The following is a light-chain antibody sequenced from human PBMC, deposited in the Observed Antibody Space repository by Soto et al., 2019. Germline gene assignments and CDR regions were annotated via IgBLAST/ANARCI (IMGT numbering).Light chain of an antibody. CDR1: QSIGGN. V-gene: IGKV3-15*01. CDR2: DPS. Sequence: EIVMTQSPATLSVSPGERATLSCRASQSIGGNVAWYQQKPGQAPRLLIFDPSTRAIGIPDRFSGSGSETEFTLTISSLQSEDVALYYCQQYSNWPWTFGQGTKVEIK. CDR3: QQYSNWPWT. J-gene: IGKJ1*01.